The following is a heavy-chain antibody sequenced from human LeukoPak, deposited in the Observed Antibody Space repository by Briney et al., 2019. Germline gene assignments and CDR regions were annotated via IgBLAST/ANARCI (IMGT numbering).Heavy chain of an antibody. Sequence: PGGSLRLSCVASGFTFSTSGMHWVRQAPGKGLEWVTFIRFDGSDKYYADSVKGRFTVSRDNSNNTLHLQMNNLRPEDTAVYYCAKTLGGHYGLGDYDLRDYWGQGTLVIVSS. D-gene: IGHD3-10*01. J-gene: IGHJ4*02. V-gene: IGHV3-30*02. CDR1: GFTFSTSG. CDR3: AKTLGGHYGLGDYDLRDY. CDR2: IRFDGSDK.